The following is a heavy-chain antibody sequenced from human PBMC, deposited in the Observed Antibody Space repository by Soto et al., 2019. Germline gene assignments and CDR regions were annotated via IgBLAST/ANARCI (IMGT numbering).Heavy chain of an antibody. V-gene: IGHV4-59*01. CDR2: IYYSGST. CDR3: ARDTRPYYDFWSGYMGGEFNWFDP. Sequence: SETLSLTCTVSGGSISSYYWSWIRQPPGKGLEWIGYIYYSGSTNYNPSLKSRVTISVDTSKNQFSLKLSSVTAADTAVYYCARDTRPYYDFWSGYMGGEFNWFDPWGQGTLVTVSS. CDR1: GGSISSYY. J-gene: IGHJ5*02. D-gene: IGHD3-3*01.